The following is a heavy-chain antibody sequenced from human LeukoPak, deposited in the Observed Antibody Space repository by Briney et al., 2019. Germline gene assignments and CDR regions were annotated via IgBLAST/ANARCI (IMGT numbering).Heavy chain of an antibody. V-gene: IGHV3-23*01. CDR3: TTVLSSNRYNLCDY. CDR1: GFTFSSYA. J-gene: IGHJ4*02. CDR2: ISGSGGST. Sequence: QPGGSLRLSCAASGFTFSSYAMSWVRQAPGKGLEWVSAISGSGGSTYYADSVKGRFTISRDNSKNTLYLQMNSLGAEDTAVYYCTTVLSSNRYNLCDYWGRGTLVTVSS. D-gene: IGHD6-13*01.